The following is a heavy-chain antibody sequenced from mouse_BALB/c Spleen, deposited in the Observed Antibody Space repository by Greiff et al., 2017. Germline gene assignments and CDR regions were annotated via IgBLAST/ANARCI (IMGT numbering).Heavy chain of an antibody. J-gene: IGHJ3*01. Sequence: EVMLVESGPELVKPGASVKISCKASGYTFTDYNMHWVKQSHGKSLEWIGYIYPYNGGTGYNQKFKSKATLTVDNSSSTAYMELRSLTSEDSAVYYCARGDYGNSWFAYWGQGTLVTVSA. D-gene: IGHD2-1*01. CDR2: IYPYNGGT. V-gene: IGHV1S29*02. CDR1: GYTFTDYN. CDR3: ARGDYGNSWFAY.